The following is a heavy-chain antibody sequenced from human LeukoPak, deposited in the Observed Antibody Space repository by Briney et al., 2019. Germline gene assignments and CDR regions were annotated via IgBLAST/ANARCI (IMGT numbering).Heavy chain of an antibody. CDR3: ARGAGYPFYMDV. Sequence: GGSLRLSCAASAFIDSADYMSWGRQAPGKGLEWVSLKYDGARTYYPDSVKGRFSISRDSSQNTLYLQMNSLRIEDTAVYYCARGAGYPFYMDVWGKGTTVTVSS. CDR2: KYDGART. CDR1: AFIDSADY. D-gene: IGHD5-18*01. V-gene: IGHV3-66*02. J-gene: IGHJ6*03.